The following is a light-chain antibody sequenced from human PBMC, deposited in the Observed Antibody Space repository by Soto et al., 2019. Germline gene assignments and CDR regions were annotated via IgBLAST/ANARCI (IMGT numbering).Light chain of an antibody. Sequence: DIQMTQSPSSLSASVGDRVTITCRASQSISSYLNWYQQKPGKAPKLLIYGASSLQSGVPSRFSGSGSGTDFTLTISSLHPEDFGTYYCQQSYNTPGTFGQGTKVEI. CDR3: QQSYNTPGT. CDR2: GAS. V-gene: IGKV1-39*01. J-gene: IGKJ1*01. CDR1: QSISSY.